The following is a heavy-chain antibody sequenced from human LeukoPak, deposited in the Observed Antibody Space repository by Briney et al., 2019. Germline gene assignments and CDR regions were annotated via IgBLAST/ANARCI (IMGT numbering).Heavy chain of an antibody. Sequence: PSETLSLTCTVSGGSISSYYWSWTRQPPGKGLEWIGYIYYSGSTNYNPSLKSRVTISVDTSKNQFSLKLSSVTAADTAVYYCATAFSGPHFDYWGQGTLVTVSS. V-gene: IGHV4-59*01. CDR2: IYYSGST. CDR1: GGSISSYY. D-gene: IGHD2-15*01. J-gene: IGHJ4*02. CDR3: ATAFSGPHFDY.